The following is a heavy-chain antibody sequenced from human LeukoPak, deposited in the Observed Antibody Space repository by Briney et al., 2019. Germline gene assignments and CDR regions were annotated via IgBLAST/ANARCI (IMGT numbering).Heavy chain of an antibody. V-gene: IGHV4-34*01. CDR1: GGSFSGYY. CDR2: INHSGSA. D-gene: IGHD2-15*01. Sequence: SETLSLTCAVYGGSFSGYYWSWIRQPPGKGLEWIGEINHSGSANYNPSLKSRVTISVDTSKNQFSLRLTSVTAADTAVYYCARAGSGPLDNWFDPWGQGTLVTASS. J-gene: IGHJ5*02. CDR3: ARAGSGPLDNWFDP.